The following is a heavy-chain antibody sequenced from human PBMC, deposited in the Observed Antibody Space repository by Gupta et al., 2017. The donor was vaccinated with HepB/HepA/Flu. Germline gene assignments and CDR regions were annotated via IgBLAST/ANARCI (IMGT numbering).Heavy chain of an antibody. CDR2: ISYDGSNT. CDR3: AKQGYYDSSGYSLIDY. CDR1: AFTFSSYG. J-gene: IGHJ4*02. D-gene: IGHD3-22*01. Sequence: VQLVASGGGVVQLGRTLRPSCAASAFTFSSYGMQGGRQAPGKGLAWVAVISYDGSNTYYADSVKGRFTISRNHSKNTLYLQMNILRAEDTAVYYCAKQGYYDSSGYSLIDYLGQGTLVPVSS. V-gene: IGHV3-30*18.